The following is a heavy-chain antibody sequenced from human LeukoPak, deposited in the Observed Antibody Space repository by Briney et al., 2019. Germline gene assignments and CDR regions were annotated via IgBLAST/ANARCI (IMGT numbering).Heavy chain of an antibody. CDR3: ARSFAGVTTVTNNWFDP. V-gene: IGHV4-59*12. CDR2: IYYSGST. D-gene: IGHD4-11*01. J-gene: IGHJ5*02. Sequence: SETLSLTCTVSGGSISSYYWSWIRQPPGKGLEWIGYIYYSGSTNYNPSLKSRVTISVDTSKNQFSLKLSSVTAADTAVYYCARSFAGVTTVTNNWFDPWGQGTLVTVSS. CDR1: GGSISSYY.